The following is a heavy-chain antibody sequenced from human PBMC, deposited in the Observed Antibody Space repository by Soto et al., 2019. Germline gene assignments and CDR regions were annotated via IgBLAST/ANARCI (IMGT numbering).Heavy chain of an antibody. V-gene: IGHV4-59*01. CDR3: ARDLRNTAMAFDY. CDR2: IYYSGST. Sequence: QVQLQESGPGLVKPSETLSLTCTVSGGSISSYYWSWIRQPPGKGLEWIGYIYYSGSTNYNPSLKSRVTISVDTSKNQFSLKLSSVTAADTAVYYCARDLRNTAMAFDYWGQGTLVTVSS. J-gene: IGHJ4*02. CDR1: GGSISSYY. D-gene: IGHD5-18*01.